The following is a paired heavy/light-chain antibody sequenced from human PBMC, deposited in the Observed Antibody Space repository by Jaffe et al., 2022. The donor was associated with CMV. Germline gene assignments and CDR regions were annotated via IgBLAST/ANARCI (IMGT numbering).Light chain of an antibody. V-gene: IGLV4-69*01. CDR3: QTWGTGIRV. CDR2: VNSDGSH. J-gene: IGLJ3*02. CDR1: SGHTTYA. Sequence: QLVLTQSPSASASLGASVKLTCTLSSGHTTYAIAWHQQQPEKGPRYLMKVNSDGSHSKGDGIPDRFSGSSSGAERYLIISSLQSEDEADYYCQTWGTGIRVFGGGTKLTVL.
Heavy chain of an antibody. Sequence: EVQLVESGGGLIQPGGSLRLSCAASGFTVRSNYMMWVRQARQAPGKGLEWVSVIYSGGSTYYADSVKGRFTISRDNSKNTVYLQMDSLRVEDTAVYFCARDPYVFVGETGKDGYWGQGTLVTVSS. CDR2: IYSGGST. D-gene: IGHD3-16*01. V-gene: IGHV3-53*01. CDR3: ARDPYVFVGETGKDGY. J-gene: IGHJ4*02. CDR1: GFTVRSNY.